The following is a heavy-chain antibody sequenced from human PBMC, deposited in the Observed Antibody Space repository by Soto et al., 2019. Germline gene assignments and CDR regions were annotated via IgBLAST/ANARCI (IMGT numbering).Heavy chain of an antibody. V-gene: IGHV3-7*01. CDR2: IKQDGREK. D-gene: IGHD6-13*01. Sequence: EVQLVESGGGLVQPGGSLRLSCAASGFTFSSYWMSWVRQAPGKGLEWVANIKQDGREKYYVDSVKGRFTISRDNGKNSLYLQMNSLRAEDTAVYYCAREEQQLSGGAFDIWGQGTMVTVSS. CDR1: GFTFSSYW. J-gene: IGHJ3*02. CDR3: AREEQQLSGGAFDI.